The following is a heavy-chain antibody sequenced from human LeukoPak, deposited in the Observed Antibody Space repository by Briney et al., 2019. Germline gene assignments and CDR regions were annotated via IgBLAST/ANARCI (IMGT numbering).Heavy chain of an antibody. Sequence: LGGSLRLSCVASGFTLSDHWMYWVRQGPGRGLAHVSRIESDASRTTYADSVKGRFTIYRDDAKNTMYLQMNSLRGEDTAVYYCVKGGHKLDIQTTHYYYGLDVWGQGTTVAVSS. J-gene: IGHJ6*02. CDR1: GFTLSDHW. V-gene: IGHV3-74*03. D-gene: IGHD4-17*01. CDR2: IESDASRT. CDR3: VKGGHKLDIQTTHYYYGLDV.